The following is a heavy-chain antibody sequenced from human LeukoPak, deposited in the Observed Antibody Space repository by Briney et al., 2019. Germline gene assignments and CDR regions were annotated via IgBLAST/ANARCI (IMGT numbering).Heavy chain of an antibody. CDR2: IIPIFGTA. D-gene: IGHD6-13*01. CDR3: ARDQAAAGTSWFDP. V-gene: IGHV1-69*13. CDR1: GGTFSSYA. J-gene: IGHJ5*02. Sequence: GASVKVSCKASGGTFSSYAISWVRQAPGQGVEWMGGIIPIFGTANYAQKFQGRVTITADESTSTAYMELSSLRSEDTAVYYCARDQAAAGTSWFDPWGQGTLVTVSS.